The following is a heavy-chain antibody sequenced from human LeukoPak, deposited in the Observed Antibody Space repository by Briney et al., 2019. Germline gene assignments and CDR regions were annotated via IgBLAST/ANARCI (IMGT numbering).Heavy chain of an antibody. CDR2: ISWNSVSI. J-gene: IGHJ4*02. CDR1: GVTFDGYA. CDR3: AKDIGGIGAAGFDY. D-gene: IGHD6-13*01. V-gene: IGHV3-9*01. Sequence: PGESLRLSCAASGVTFDGYAMRWVRQAPGKGLEWVSGISWNSVSIGYADSVKGRFTISRDNAKNSLYLQMNSLRAEDTALYYCAKDIGGIGAAGFDYWGRGTLVTVSS.